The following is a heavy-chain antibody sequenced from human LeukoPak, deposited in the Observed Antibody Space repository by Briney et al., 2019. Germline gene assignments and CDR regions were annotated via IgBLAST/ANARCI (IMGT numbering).Heavy chain of an antibody. Sequence: GASVKVSCKASGYTFTGYYMHWVRQAPGQGLEWMGWINPNSGGTNYAQKFQGRVTMTRDTSISTAYMELSRLRSDDTAVYYCARDMEDSSGYYPKHYFDYWGQRTLVTASS. CDR2: INPNSGGT. J-gene: IGHJ4*02. D-gene: IGHD3-22*01. CDR1: GYTFTGYY. CDR3: ARDMEDSSGYYPKHYFDY. V-gene: IGHV1-2*02.